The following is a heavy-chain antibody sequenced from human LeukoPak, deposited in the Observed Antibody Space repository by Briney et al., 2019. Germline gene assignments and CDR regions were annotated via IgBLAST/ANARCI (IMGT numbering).Heavy chain of an antibody. CDR3: ARDRDSSGWYKGPLDY. D-gene: IGHD6-19*01. CDR1: GGTFSSYA. V-gene: IGHV1-69*01. J-gene: IGHJ4*02. Sequence: SVKVSCKASGGTFSSYAISWVRQAPGQGLEWMGGIIPIFGTANYAQKFQGRVTITADESTSTAYMELSSLRSEDTAVYYCARDRDSSGWYKGPLDYWGQGTLVTVSS. CDR2: IIPIFGTA.